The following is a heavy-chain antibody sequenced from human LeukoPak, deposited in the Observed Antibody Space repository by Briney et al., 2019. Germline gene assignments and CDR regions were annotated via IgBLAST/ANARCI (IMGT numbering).Heavy chain of an antibody. CDR2: IIPILGIA. Sequence: SVKVSCKASGGTFISYTISWVRQAPGQGLEWMGRIIPILGIANYAQKFQGRVTITADKSTSTAYMELSSLRSEDTAVYYCARGGRYSGYGVDYWGQGTLVTVSS. CDR3: ARGGRYSGYGVDY. J-gene: IGHJ4*02. CDR1: GGTFISYT. V-gene: IGHV1-69*02. D-gene: IGHD5-12*01.